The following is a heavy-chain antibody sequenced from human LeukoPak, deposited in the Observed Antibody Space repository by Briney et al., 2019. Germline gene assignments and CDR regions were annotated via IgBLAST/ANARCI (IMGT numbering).Heavy chain of an antibody. Sequence: GGSLRLSCAASGFTFSTYAIHWVRQAPGKGLEWVAVVWFDGNYQDCADSVKGRFTVSRDNFKNTVYLQMNSLRADDTAVYYCARGIQQWYFWDFWGQGTLVTVSS. CDR2: VWFDGNYQ. D-gene: IGHD5-18*01. CDR3: ARGIQQWYFWDF. CDR1: GFTFSTYA. V-gene: IGHV3-33*01. J-gene: IGHJ4*02.